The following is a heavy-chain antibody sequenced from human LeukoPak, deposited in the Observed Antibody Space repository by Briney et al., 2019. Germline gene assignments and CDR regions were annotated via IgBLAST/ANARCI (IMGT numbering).Heavy chain of an antibody. D-gene: IGHD3-10*01. CDR2: LNQDGSEK. V-gene: IGHV3-7*01. CDR1: GFTFSSYW. Sequence: GGSLRLSCAASGFTFSSYWMSWVRQAPGKGLEWVANLNQDGSEKYYVDSVKGRFTISRDNAQNSLYLQMNSLRAEDTAVYYCARPMNTGGSGSHYRPHDYWGQGTLVTVSS. CDR3: ARPMNTGGSGSHYRPHDY. J-gene: IGHJ4*02.